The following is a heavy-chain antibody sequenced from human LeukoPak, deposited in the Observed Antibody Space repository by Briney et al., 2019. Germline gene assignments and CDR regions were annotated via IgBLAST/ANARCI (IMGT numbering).Heavy chain of an antibody. D-gene: IGHD4-17*01. CDR1: GFSLSTRGVG. J-gene: IGHJ4*02. Sequence: SGPTLVNPPQTLTLTCTFSGFSLSTRGVGVSWIRQPPGKALEWLALIYWDDDKRYSASLKSRLTITKDSSKNQVVLTMTNMDVVDTATYYCAHRGTVTTRYVYFDYWGQGTLVTVSS. CDR3: AHRGTVTTRYVYFDY. CDR2: IYWDDDK. V-gene: IGHV2-5*02.